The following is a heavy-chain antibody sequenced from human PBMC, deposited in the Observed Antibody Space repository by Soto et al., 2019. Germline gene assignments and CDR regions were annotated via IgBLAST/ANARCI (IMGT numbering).Heavy chain of an antibody. D-gene: IGHD3-3*01. CDR3: ARVLVPLENFYYYYGMDV. J-gene: IGHJ6*02. CDR2: ISAYNGNT. CDR1: GYTFTSYG. V-gene: IGHV1-18*01. Sequence: VKVSCKASGYTFTSYGISWVRQAPGQGLEWMGWISAYNGNTNYAQKLQGRVTMTTDTSTSTAYMELRSLRSDDTAVYYCARVLVPLENFYYYYGMDVWGQGTTVTVSS.